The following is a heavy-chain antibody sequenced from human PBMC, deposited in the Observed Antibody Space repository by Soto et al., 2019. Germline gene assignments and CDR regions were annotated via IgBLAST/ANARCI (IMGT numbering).Heavy chain of an antibody. CDR2: IYYSGST. CDR3: ARSSYYDFWSGYSSWFDP. J-gene: IGHJ5*02. V-gene: IGHV4-39*01. CDR1: GGSISSSSYY. D-gene: IGHD3-3*01. Sequence: TLSLTCTVSGGSISSSSYYWGWIRQPPGKGLEWIGSIYYSGSTYYNPSLKSRVTISVDTSKNQFSLKLSSVTAADTAVYYCARSSYYDFWSGYSSWFDPWGQGTLVTVSS.